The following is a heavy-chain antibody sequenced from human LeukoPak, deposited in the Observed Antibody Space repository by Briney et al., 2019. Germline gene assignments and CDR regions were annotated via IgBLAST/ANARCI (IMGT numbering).Heavy chain of an antibody. J-gene: IGHJ4*02. D-gene: IGHD1-26*01. V-gene: IGHV3-53*01. Sequence: PGGSLRLSCAASGFTVSSNYMSWVRQAPGKGLEWVSVIYSGGSTYYADSVKGRFTISRDNSKNTLNLQMNSLRAEDTAVYYCARELVGAQGLDYWGQGTLVTVSS. CDR3: ARELVGAQGLDY. CDR1: GFTVSSNY. CDR2: IYSGGST.